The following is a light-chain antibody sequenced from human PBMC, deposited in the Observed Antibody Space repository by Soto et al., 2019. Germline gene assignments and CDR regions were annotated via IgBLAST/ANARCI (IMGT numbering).Light chain of an antibody. CDR3: ETWDSKDVV. Sequence: QSVLTQSSSASASLGSSVKLTCTLSSGHSSYIIAWHQQQPGKAPRYLMKLEGSGSYNKGSGVPDRFSGSSSGADRYLTISNLQSEDEADYYCETWDSKDVVFGGGTKLTV. V-gene: IGLV4-60*03. J-gene: IGLJ2*01. CDR2: LEGSGSY. CDR1: SGHSSYI.